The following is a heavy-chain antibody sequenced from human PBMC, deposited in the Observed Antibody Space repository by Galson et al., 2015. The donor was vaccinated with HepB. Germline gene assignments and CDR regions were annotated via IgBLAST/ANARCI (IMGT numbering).Heavy chain of an antibody. CDR3: VIEVPSGFDP. CDR2: IRSKGDGGTA. CDR1: GFSLSDYW. J-gene: IGHJ5*02. Sequence: SLRLSCAASGFSLSDYWMSWVRQAPEKGLEWIGRIRSKGDGGTADYAANVKGRFTISKDDSKNTLFLQINSLKIEDTAVDYCVIEVPSGFDPWGQGTLVTVSS. V-gene: IGHV3-15*01.